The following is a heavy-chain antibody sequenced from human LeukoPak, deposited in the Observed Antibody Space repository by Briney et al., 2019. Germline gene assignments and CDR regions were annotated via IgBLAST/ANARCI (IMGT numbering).Heavy chain of an antibody. Sequence: GGSLRLSCAASGFTFSTYGMHWVRQAPGKGLEWVAVISYDGSNKYYADSVKGRFTISRDNSKNTLYLQMNSLRAEDTAVYYCARDWCSGGSCRPLDYWGQGTLVTVSS. V-gene: IGHV3-30*03. CDR1: GFTFSTYG. D-gene: IGHD2-15*01. CDR3: ARDWCSGGSCRPLDY. CDR2: ISYDGSNK. J-gene: IGHJ4*02.